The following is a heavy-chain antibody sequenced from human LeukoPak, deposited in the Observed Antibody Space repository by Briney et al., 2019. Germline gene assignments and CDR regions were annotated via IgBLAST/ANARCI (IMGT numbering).Heavy chain of an antibody. CDR1: GGSISSYY. D-gene: IGHD3-3*01. V-gene: IGHV4-4*07. CDR3: AREIYYDFWSGYYRYLDY. J-gene: IGHJ4*02. CDR2: IYTSGST. Sequence: SETLSLTCTVSGGSISSYYWSWIRQPPGKGLEWIGRIYTSGSTNYNPSLKSRVTMSVDTSKNQFSLKLSSVTAADTAVYYCAREIYYDFWSGYYRYLDYWGQGTLVTVSS.